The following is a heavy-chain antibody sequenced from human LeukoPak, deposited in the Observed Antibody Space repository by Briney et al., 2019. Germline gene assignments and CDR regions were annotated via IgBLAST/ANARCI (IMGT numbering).Heavy chain of an antibody. V-gene: IGHV3-23*01. D-gene: IGHD3-3*01. Sequence: GGSLRLSCAASGFTFSSYAMSWVRQAPGKGLEWVSAISGSGGVTYYADSVKGRFTISRDNSKNTLYLQMNSLRAEDTAVYYCAKDSASITIFGVVISSAYWGQGTLVTVSS. CDR1: GFTFSSYA. J-gene: IGHJ4*02. CDR3: AKDSASITIFGVVISSAY. CDR2: ISGSGGVT.